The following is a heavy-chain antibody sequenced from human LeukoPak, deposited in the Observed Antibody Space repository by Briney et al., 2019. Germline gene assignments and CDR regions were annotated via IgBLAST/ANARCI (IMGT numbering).Heavy chain of an antibody. CDR2: IYYSGST. CDR1: GGSISSYY. J-gene: IGHJ4*02. D-gene: IGHD6-6*01. V-gene: IGHV4-59*01. Sequence: SETLSLTCTVSGGSISSYYWSWIRQPPGKGLEWIGYIYYSGSTNYNPSLKSRVTLSVDTSKNQFSLNLSSVTAADTAVYYCARDRGYGSSPRWYFDYWGQGTLVTVSS. CDR3: ARDRGYGSSPRWYFDY.